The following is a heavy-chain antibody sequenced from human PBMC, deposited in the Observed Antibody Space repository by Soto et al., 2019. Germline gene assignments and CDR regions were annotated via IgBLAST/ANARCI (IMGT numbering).Heavy chain of an antibody. V-gene: IGHV1-3*01. Sequence: QVQLVQSGAEVKKPGASVKVSCKAAGYTFTSYAMHWVRQAPGQRLEWMGGINAGNGNTKYSQKFQGRVTITRDTTASTYYREVSSLRSEDTAVYYCARGGIAATMVRVITQGAFDIWGQGAMVTVSS. CDR2: INAGNGNT. CDR1: GYTFTSYA. CDR3: ARGGIAATMVRVITQGAFDI. J-gene: IGHJ3*02. D-gene: IGHD3-10*01.